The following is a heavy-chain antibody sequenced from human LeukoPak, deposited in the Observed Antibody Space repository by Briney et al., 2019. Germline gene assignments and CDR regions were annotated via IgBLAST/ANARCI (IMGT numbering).Heavy chain of an antibody. CDR3: AKDVAPDYYGSVGMDV. J-gene: IGHJ6*02. D-gene: IGHD3-10*01. Sequence: GGSLRLSCTASGLTLSDHIIDWVRQAPGKGREWVGRSRRKSMSYTTEYAASVKGRFTLSRDDSQNSLYLQMNSLRAEDTAVYYCAKDVAPDYYGSVGMDVWGQGTTVTVSS. CDR1: GLTLSDHI. V-gene: IGHV3-72*01. CDR2: SRRKSMSYTT.